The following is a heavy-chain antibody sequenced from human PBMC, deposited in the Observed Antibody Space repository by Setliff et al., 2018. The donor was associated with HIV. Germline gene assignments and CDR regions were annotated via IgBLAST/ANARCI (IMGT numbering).Heavy chain of an antibody. V-gene: IGHV3-33*03. D-gene: IGHD1-1*01. CDR2: IWHDGTNK. CDR3: AKGPDHEMEEHLDY. Sequence: GGSLRLSCAASGFVFSRFGFHWVRQTPGKGLEWVAVIWHDGTNKYYVDSVKGRFTISRDDFKNTVYLQMDNVRREDTGVYFCAKGPDHEMEEHLDYWGQGTLVTVSS. J-gene: IGHJ4*02. CDR1: GFVFSRFG.